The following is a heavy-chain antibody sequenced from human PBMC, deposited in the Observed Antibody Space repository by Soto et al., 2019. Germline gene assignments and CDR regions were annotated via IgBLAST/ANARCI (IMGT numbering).Heavy chain of an antibody. J-gene: IGHJ4*02. CDR1: GFTFSSYG. Sequence: QVQLVESGGGVVQPGRSLRLSCAASGFTFSSYGMHWVRQAPGKGLEWVAVISYDGSNKYYADSVKGRFTISRDNSKNTLYLQMNSRRAEDTAVYYCAKDIVVVPAALGYFDYWGQGTLVTVSS. CDR2: ISYDGSNK. CDR3: AKDIVVVPAALGYFDY. V-gene: IGHV3-30*18. D-gene: IGHD2-2*01.